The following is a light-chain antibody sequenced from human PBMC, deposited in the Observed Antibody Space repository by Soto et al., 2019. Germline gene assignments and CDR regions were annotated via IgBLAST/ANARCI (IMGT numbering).Light chain of an antibody. CDR3: SSYTTSSTVV. J-gene: IGLJ3*02. CDR2: DVS. Sequence: SALTQPASVSGSPGQSITISCTGTSSDVGGYNYVSWYQQHPGKAPKLMIYDVSNRPSGVSDHFSGSKSGNTASLTISGLQPEDEADYYCSSYTTSSTVVFGGGTKLTVL. V-gene: IGLV2-14*01. CDR1: SSDVGGYNY.